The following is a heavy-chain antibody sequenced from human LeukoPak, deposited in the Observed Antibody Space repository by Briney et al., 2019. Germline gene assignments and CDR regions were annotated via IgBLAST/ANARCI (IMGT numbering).Heavy chain of an antibody. Sequence: GGSLRLSCRASGFIFSSYALNWVRRAPGQGLEWVSSIRSSSGDIYYTDSVKGRFTISRDNAKNSLYLQMNSLRAEDMALYYCAKGAFSVVVPASDYWGQGTLVTVSS. CDR3: AKGAFSVVVPASDY. V-gene: IGHV3-21*04. D-gene: IGHD2-2*01. J-gene: IGHJ4*02. CDR1: GFIFSSYA. CDR2: IRSSSGDI.